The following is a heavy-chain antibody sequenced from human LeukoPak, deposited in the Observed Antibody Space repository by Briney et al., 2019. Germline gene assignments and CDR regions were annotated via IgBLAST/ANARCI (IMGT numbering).Heavy chain of an antibody. CDR1: GFTFSSYS. D-gene: IGHD2-15*01. CDR2: ISSSSSTI. Sequence: QPGGSLRLSCAASGFTFSSYSMNWVRQAPGKGLEWVSYISSSSSTIYYADSVKGRFTISRDSAKNLLYLQMNSLRAEDTAVYYCARFGYVAAVDLWGQGTLVTVSS. CDR3: ARFGYVAAVDL. V-gene: IGHV3-48*04. J-gene: IGHJ4*02.